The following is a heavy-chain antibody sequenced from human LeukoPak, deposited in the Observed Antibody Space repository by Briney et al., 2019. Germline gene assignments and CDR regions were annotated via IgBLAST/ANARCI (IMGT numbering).Heavy chain of an antibody. CDR3: ARDLRNWTDVLYAFDI. D-gene: IGHD1-1*01. J-gene: IGHJ3*02. Sequence: ASVKVSCKASGGTFSSHPISWLRQAPGQGLEWMGGIIPIFGTPNYAQKFQGRVTISTDESTGTAYMELSSLRSEDTAVYFCARDLRNWTDVLYAFDIWGQGTTVTMSS. V-gene: IGHV1-69*05. CDR2: IIPIFGTP. CDR1: GGTFSSHP.